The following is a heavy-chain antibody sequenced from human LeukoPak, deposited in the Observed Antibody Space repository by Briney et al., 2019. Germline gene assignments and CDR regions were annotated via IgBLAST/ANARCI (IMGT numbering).Heavy chain of an antibody. V-gene: IGHV4-59*01. J-gene: IGHJ4*02. D-gene: IGHD2-2*01. Sequence: SETLSLTCTVSGSSISSYYWSWIRQPPGKGLEWIGYIYYSGGTNYNPSLKSRVTISVDTSKNQFSLKLSSVTAADTAVYYCARSQLLWGWERPNYFDYWGQGTLVIVSS. CDR1: GSSISSYY. CDR2: IYYSGGT. CDR3: ARSQLLWGWERPNYFDY.